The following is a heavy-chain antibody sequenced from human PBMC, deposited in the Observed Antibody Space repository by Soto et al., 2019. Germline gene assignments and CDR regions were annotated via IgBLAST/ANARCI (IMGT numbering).Heavy chain of an antibody. CDR1: GVSISSGGYY. CDR3: AKVVPAPMYGMDV. CDR2: IYYSGTT. Sequence: PSETLSLTCTVSGVSISSGGYYWSWIRQHPGKGLEWIGYIYYSGTTYYNPSLKSRVAISVDTSKNQFSLKLSSVTAADTAVYYCAKVVPAPMYGMDVWGQGTTVTVSS. D-gene: IGHD2-2*01. J-gene: IGHJ6*02. V-gene: IGHV4-31*03.